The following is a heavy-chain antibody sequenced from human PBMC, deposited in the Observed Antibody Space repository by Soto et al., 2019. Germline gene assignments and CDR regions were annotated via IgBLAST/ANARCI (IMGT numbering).Heavy chain of an antibody. J-gene: IGHJ4*02. CDR2: IHHSGST. Sequence: QVQLQESGPGLVKPSGTLSLTCAVSGDSISSMNWWSWVRQPPGKGLEWIGEIHHSGSTNYNPSLMSRVTISVDKSKKQFSLKLTSVTAADTAVYYCARYDYGSGDDYNIDYWGQGTLVTVSS. CDR1: GDSISSMNW. V-gene: IGHV4-4*02. D-gene: IGHD3-10*01. CDR3: ARYDYGSGDDYNIDY.